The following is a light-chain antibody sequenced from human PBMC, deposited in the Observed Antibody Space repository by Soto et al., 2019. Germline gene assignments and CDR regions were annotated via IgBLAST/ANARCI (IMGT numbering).Light chain of an antibody. CDR2: GAS. V-gene: IGKV3D-7*01. J-gene: IGKJ4*01. CDR1: QSVSSSY. Sequence: IVMTHSPATLSLSPLERATLSFSSSQSVSSSYLSWYQQKPGQAPRLLIYGASTRATGIPARFSGSGSGTDFTLTISSLQAEDVAVYYCQQYYSTPLTFGGGTKVDI. CDR3: QQYYSTPLT.